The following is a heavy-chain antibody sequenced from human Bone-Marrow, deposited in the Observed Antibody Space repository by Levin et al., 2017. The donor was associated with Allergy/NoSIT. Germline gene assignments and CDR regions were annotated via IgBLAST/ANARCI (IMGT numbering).Heavy chain of an antibody. CDR3: ALGNFGSGRTVDGTFGDYIWGNYRKTPHGAFDI. D-gene: IGHD3-16*02. V-gene: IGHV3-7*03. CDR2: IKQDGSEK. J-gene: IGHJ3*02. Sequence: GGSLRLSCAASGFTFSNYWMRWVRQAPGKGLEWVANIKQDGSEKYYVDSVKGRFSISRDNAKNSLFLQMNSLRAEDTSDYYGALGNFGSGRTVDGTFGDYIWGNYRKTPHGAFDIWGQGTMATVSS. CDR1: GFTFSNYW.